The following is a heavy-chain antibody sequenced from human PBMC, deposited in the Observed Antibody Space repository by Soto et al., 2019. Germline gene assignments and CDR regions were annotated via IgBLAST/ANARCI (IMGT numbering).Heavy chain of an antibody. CDR1: GTTFPSFI. CDR3: ARRCTNGVCYTAFDY. D-gene: IGHD2-8*01. Sequence: QVQLVQSGAEVKKLGPQLKSPSRPLGTTFPSFILNWGRQATGQGLKWMGWMNPNSGNTGYAQKFQGRVTMTRNTSISTAYMELSSLRSEDTAVYYCARRCTNGVCYTAFDYWGQGTLVTVSS. CDR2: MNPNSGNT. J-gene: IGHJ4*02. V-gene: IGHV1-8*01.